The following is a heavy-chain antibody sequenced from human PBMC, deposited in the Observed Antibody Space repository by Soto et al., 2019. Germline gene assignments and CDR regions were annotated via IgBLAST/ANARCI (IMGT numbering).Heavy chain of an antibody. Sequence: EVQLVESGGGLVQPGGSLRLSCAASGFTFSSYEMNWVRQAPGKGLEWGSYISSSGSTIYYADSVKGRFTISRDNAKNSLYLQMNSLRAEETAVYYGARGGGRGAYFDYWGQGTLVTVSS. D-gene: IGHD1-26*01. CDR3: ARGGGRGAYFDY. CDR1: GFTFSSYE. V-gene: IGHV3-48*03. J-gene: IGHJ4*02. CDR2: ISSSGSTI.